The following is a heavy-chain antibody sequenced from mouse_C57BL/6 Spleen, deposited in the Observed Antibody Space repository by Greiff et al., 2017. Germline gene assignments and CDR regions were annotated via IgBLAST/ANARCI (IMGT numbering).Heavy chain of an antibody. V-gene: IGHV1-15*01. Sequence: QVQLNQSGAELVRPGASVTLSCKASGYTFTDYEMHWVKQTPVHGLEWIGAIDPETGGTAYNQKFKGKAILTADKSSSTAYMELRSLTSEDSAVYYCTRRGYGSSYRYFDVWGTGTTVTVSS. J-gene: IGHJ1*03. CDR2: IDPETGGT. D-gene: IGHD1-1*01. CDR3: TRRGYGSSYRYFDV. CDR1: GYTFTDYE.